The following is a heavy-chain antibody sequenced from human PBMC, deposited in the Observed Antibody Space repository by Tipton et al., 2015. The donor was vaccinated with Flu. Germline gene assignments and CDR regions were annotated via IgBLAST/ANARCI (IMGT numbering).Heavy chain of an antibody. D-gene: IGHD3-16*01. Sequence: TLSLTCTVSGGSINSYYWSWIRQPPGKGLEWIGYIYYSGNTNYSPSLKSRLTISVDTSKNQFSLKLSSVTAVDTAVYYCAKLMIRGGPFAAFDIWGQGTLVTVSS. J-gene: IGHJ3*02. CDR1: GGSINSYY. CDR3: AKLMIRGGPFAAFDI. CDR2: IYYSGNT. V-gene: IGHV4-59*08.